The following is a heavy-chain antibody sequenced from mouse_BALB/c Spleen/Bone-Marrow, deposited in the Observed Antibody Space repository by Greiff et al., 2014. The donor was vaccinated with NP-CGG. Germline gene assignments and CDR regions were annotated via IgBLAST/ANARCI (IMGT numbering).Heavy chain of an antibody. CDR3: AIDGYYAMDY. CDR2: IWRGGST. D-gene: IGHD2-3*01. J-gene: IGHJ4*01. CDR1: GFSLISYG. V-gene: IGHV2-5-1*01. Sequence: VQVVESGPSLVQPSQSLSITCTVSGFSLISYGVHWVRQSPGKGLEWLGVIWRGGSTDYNAAFMSRLSITKDNSKSQVFFKMNSLQADDTAIYYCAIDGYYAMDYWGQGTSVTVS.